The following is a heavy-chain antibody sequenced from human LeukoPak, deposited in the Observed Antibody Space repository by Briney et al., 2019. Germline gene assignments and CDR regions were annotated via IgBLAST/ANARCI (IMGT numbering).Heavy chain of an antibody. D-gene: IGHD6-13*01. V-gene: IGHV4-4*07. CDR2: IYTSGST. CDR1: GGSISSYY. CDR3: ARVGGIAAAGIEYYFDY. Sequence: NPSETLSLTCTVSGGSISSYYWSWIRQPAGKGLEWIGRIYTSGSTNYNPSLKSRVTMSVDTSKNQFSLKLSSVTAADTAVYYCARVGGIAAAGIEYYFDYWGQGTLVTVSS. J-gene: IGHJ4*02.